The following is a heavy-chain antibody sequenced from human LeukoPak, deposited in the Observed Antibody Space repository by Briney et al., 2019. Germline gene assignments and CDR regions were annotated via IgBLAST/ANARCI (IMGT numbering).Heavy chain of an antibody. CDR1: GGTFSSYA. J-gene: IGHJ5*02. Sequence: ASVKVSCKASGGTFSSYAISWVRQAPGQGLEWMGWINAGTGNTKYSQKFQDRVTITRDTSASTAYMELSSLRSEDTAVYYCARARLTLTMVRGVIITSSRSWFDPWGQGTLVTVSS. V-gene: IGHV1-3*01. D-gene: IGHD3-10*01. CDR3: ARARLTLTMVRGVIITSSRSWFDP. CDR2: INAGTGNT.